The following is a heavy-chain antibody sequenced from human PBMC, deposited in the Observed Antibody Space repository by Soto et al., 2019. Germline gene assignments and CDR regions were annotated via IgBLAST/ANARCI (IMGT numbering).Heavy chain of an antibody. V-gene: IGHV3-30-3*01. CDR1: GFTFSSYA. Sequence: QVQLVESGGGVVQPGRSLRLSCAASGFTFSSYAMHWVRQAPGKGLEWVAVISYDGSNKYYADSVKGRFTISRDNSKNTLYLQMNSLRAEDTAVYYCARVQAVYYYYGMDVWGQGTTVTVSS. D-gene: IGHD4-4*01. J-gene: IGHJ6*02. CDR2: ISYDGSNK. CDR3: ARVQAVYYYYGMDV.